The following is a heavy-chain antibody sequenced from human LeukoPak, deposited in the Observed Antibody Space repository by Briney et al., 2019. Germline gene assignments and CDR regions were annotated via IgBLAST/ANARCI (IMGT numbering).Heavy chain of an antibody. J-gene: IGHJ5*02. Sequence: YSSGATYYAESVKGRFSISRDSSKNTFDFQMNTLRTEDTAVYYCAKDGVGATWFGHWGQGALVTVSS. CDR3: AKDGVGATWFGH. D-gene: IGHD1-26*01. CDR2: YSSGAT. V-gene: IGHV3-66*03.